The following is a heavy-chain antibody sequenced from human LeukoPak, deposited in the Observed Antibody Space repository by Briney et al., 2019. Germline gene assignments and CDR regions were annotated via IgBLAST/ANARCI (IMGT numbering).Heavy chain of an antibody. D-gene: IGHD1/OR15-1a*01. Sequence: PGGSLRLSCAAAGFTFSNWAITWGRQAPGKGLEWVSSISGDGGGTYYADSVKGRFTVSRDNSKNTLYLEINSLRVEDTAVYYCAKWAGSGEQTKRYFGPFDFWGQGTLVTVSS. J-gene: IGHJ4*02. CDR2: ISGDGGGT. CDR1: GFTFSNWA. CDR3: AKWAGSGEQTKRYFGPFDF. V-gene: IGHV3-23*01.